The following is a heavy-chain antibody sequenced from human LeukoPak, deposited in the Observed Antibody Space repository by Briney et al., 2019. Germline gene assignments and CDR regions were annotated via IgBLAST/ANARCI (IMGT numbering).Heavy chain of an antibody. Sequence: SQTLSLTCDVSGGSISSGGYSWSWIRQPPGKGLEWIGYIYHSGSTYYNPSLKSRVTISVDRSKNQFSLKLSSVTAADTAVYYCASSYGDYVHFDYWGQGTLVTVSS. CDR1: GGSISSGGYS. V-gene: IGHV4-30-2*01. J-gene: IGHJ4*02. CDR2: IYHSGST. CDR3: ASSYGDYVHFDY. D-gene: IGHD4-17*01.